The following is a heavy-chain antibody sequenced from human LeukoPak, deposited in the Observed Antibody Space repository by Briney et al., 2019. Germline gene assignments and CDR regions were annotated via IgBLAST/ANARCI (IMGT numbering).Heavy chain of an antibody. CDR2: ISSSSSYI. CDR3: ARGYDSSADAFDI. V-gene: IGHV3-21*01. D-gene: IGHD3-22*01. J-gene: IGHJ3*02. CDR1: GFTFSSYS. Sequence: GGSLRLSCAASGFTFSSYSMTWVRQAPGKGLEWVSSISSSSSYIYYADSVKGRFTISRDNAKNSLYLQMNSLRAEDTAVYYCARGYDSSADAFDIWGQGTTVTVSS.